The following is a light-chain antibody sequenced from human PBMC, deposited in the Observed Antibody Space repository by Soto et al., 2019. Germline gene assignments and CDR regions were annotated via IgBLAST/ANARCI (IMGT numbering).Light chain of an antibody. V-gene: IGLV2-14*03. CDR3: SSYTTSNTRQIV. CDR2: DVS. CDR1: SSDAGGYNY. J-gene: IGLJ1*01. Sequence: QSVLAQPASVSGSPGQSITISCTGTSSDAGGYNYVSWYQHHPGKASKLLIYDVSNRPSGVSNRFSGSKSDNTASLTISGLQPEDEADYYCSSYTTSNTRQIVFGTGTKVTVL.